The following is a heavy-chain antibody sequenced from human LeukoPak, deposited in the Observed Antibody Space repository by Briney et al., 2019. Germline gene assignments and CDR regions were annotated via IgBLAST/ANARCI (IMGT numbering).Heavy chain of an antibody. CDR3: APGYCSGGSCSPPLFDY. CDR1: GFTFSSYA. CDR2: ISYDGSNK. Sequence: PGGSLGLSCAASGFTFSSYAMHWVRQAPGKGLEWVAVISYDGSNKYYADSVKGRFTISRDNSKNTLYLQMNSLRAEDTAVYYCAPGYCSGGSCSPPLFDYWGQGTLVTVSS. V-gene: IGHV3-30*04. D-gene: IGHD2-15*01. J-gene: IGHJ4*02.